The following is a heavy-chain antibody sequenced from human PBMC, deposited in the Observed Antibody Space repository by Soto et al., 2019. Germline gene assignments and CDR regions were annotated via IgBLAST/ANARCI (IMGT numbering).Heavy chain of an antibody. J-gene: IGHJ4*02. Sequence: EVQLVESGGGLVQPGGSLRLSCIASGFSSSNYWMSWVRQAPGKGLEWVANIKQDGSEKYYVDSVKGRFTISRDNRKNSLYLQMNSLRAEDTRVYYGAPLLLVTGDFDYWGQGTLVTVSS. V-gene: IGHV3-7*01. CDR2: IKQDGSEK. CDR3: APLLLVTGDFDY. D-gene: IGHD2-8*02. CDR1: GFSSSNYW.